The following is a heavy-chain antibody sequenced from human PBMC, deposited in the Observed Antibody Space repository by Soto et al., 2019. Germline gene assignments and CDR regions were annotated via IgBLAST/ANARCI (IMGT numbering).Heavy chain of an antibody. Sequence: ASVKVSCKASGGTFSSYAISWLRQAPGQGLEWMGGIIPIFGTANYAQKFQGRVTITADESTSTAYMELSSLRSEDTAVYYCARDGVVVAATHYYYGIDVWGQGTTVTVSS. CDR3: ARDGVVVAATHYYYGIDV. J-gene: IGHJ6*02. CDR1: GGTFSSYA. CDR2: IIPIFGTA. V-gene: IGHV1-69*13. D-gene: IGHD2-15*01.